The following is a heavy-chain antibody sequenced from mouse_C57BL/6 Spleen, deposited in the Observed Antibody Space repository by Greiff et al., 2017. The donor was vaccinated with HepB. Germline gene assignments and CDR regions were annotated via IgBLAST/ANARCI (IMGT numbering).Heavy chain of an antibody. Sequence: VQLKQSGPELVKPGASVKISCKASGYSFTGYYMNWVKQSPEKSLEWIGEINPSTGGTTYNQKFKAKATLTVDKSSSTAYMQLKSLTSEDSAVYYCARGLAGTEEDYWGQGTTLTVSS. CDR3: ARGLAGTEEDY. CDR1: GYSFTGYY. CDR2: INPSTGGT. J-gene: IGHJ2*01. D-gene: IGHD4-1*01. V-gene: IGHV1-42*01.